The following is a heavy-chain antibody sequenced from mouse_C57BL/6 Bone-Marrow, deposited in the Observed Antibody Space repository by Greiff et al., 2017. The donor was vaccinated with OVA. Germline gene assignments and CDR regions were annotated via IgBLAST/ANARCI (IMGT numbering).Heavy chain of an antibody. CDR1: GYTFTSYW. D-gene: IGHD1-1*01. Sequence: QVQLQQPGTELVKPGASVKLSCKASGYTFTSYWMHWVKQRPGQGLEWIGNINPSNGGTNYNEKFKSKATLTVDKSSSTAYLQLSSLTSEDSAVYYCARWGLLLRYFDYWGQGTTLTVSS. V-gene: IGHV1-53*01. J-gene: IGHJ2*01. CDR2: INPSNGGT. CDR3: ARWGLLLRYFDY.